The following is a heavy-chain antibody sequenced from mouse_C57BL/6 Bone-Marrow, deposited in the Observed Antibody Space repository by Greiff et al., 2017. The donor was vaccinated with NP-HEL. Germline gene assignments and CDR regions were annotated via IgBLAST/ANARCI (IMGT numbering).Heavy chain of an antibody. CDR1: GFTFTDYY. V-gene: IGHV7-3*01. CDR2: IRNKANGYTT. CDR3: ARYPGGDY. J-gene: IGHJ4*01. Sequence: EVQVVESGGGLVQPGGSLSLSCAASGFTFTDYYMSWVRQPPGKALEWLGFIRNKANGYTTEYSASVKARFTISRDNSQSILYLQMNALRAEDSATYYCARYPGGDYWGQGTSVTVSS.